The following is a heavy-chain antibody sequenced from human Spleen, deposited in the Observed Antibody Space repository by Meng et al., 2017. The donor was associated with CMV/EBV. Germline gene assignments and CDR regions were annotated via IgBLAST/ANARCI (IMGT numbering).Heavy chain of an antibody. CDR2: IGEGGGP. J-gene: IGHJ4*01. D-gene: IGHD5-12*01. CDR3: ARDRGGHIGYSFATGFDH. CDR1: NRVGYA. Sequence: NRVGYAGRWIGEDPGKGREVIGDIGEGGGPVHNTSLKSRVYISLDTSRNRLSLNLNSVTVADTAVYYCARDRGGHIGYSFATGFDHWGHGILVTVSS. V-gene: IGHV4-31*02.